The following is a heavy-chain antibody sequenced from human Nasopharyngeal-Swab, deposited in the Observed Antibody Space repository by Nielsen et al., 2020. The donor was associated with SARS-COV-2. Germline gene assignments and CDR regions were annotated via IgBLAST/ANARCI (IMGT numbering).Heavy chain of an antibody. CDR2: INTNTGNP. D-gene: IGHD3-10*01. CDR1: GYTFTSHA. J-gene: IGHJ4*02. Sequence: ASVKVSCKASGYTFTSHAMNWVRQAPGQGLEWMGWINTNTGNPTYAQGFTGRFVFSLDTSVSTAYLQISSLKAEDTAVYYCARGVPSQYYYGSGGYWGQGTLVTVSS. V-gene: IGHV7-4-1*02. CDR3: ARGVPSQYYYGSGGY.